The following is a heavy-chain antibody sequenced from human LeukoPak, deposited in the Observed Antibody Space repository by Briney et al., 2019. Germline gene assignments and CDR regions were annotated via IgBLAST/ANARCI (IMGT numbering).Heavy chain of an antibody. D-gene: IGHD2-21*02. CDR1: GGSISSGSYY. J-gene: IGHJ4*02. Sequence: SETLSLTCTVSGGSISSGSYYWSWIRQPAGKGLEWIGRIYTSGSTNYNPSLKSRVTISVDTSKNQFSLKLSSVTAADTAVYYCARDHIVVVTAIDYWGQGTLVTVSS. CDR3: ARDHIVVVTAIDY. CDR2: IYTSGST. V-gene: IGHV4-61*02.